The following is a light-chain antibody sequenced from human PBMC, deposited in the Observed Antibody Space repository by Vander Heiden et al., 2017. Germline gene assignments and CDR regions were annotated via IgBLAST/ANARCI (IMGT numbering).Light chain of an antibody. CDR2: AAS. Sequence: AIRMTQSPSSFSASTGDRVTITCRASQGISSYLAWYQQKPGKAPKLLIYAASTLQSGVPSRFSGSGSGTDFTLTISCLQSEDFATYYCQQDDSYPITFGPGTQLEI. CDR1: QGISSY. J-gene: IGKJ5*01. V-gene: IGKV1-8*01. CDR3: QQDDSYPIT.